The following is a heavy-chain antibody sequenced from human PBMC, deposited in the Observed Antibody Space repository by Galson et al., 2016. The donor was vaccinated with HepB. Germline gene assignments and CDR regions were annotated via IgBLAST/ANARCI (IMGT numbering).Heavy chain of an antibody. Sequence: CAISGDSVSSNTAAWHWIRQSPSTGLEWLARTPYRSKWENEYAASVRGRVTVDPDTSKNLLTLQVNFVIPEDTAVYYCVREPPAYNYYGMDVWGQGTTVTVSS. V-gene: IGHV6-1*01. CDR3: VREPPAYNYYGMDV. J-gene: IGHJ6*02. CDR2: TPYRSKWEN. CDR1: GDSVSSNTAA.